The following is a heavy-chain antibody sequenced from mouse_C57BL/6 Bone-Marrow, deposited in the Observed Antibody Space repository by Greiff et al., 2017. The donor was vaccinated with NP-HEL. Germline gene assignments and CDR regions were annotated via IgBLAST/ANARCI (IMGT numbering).Heavy chain of an antibody. CDR2: ISSGSSTI. V-gene: IGHV5-17*01. Sequence: EVKLMESGGGLVKPGGSLKLSCAASGFTFSDYGMHWVRQAPEKGLEWVAYISSGSSTIYYADTVKGRFTISRDNAKNTLFLQMTSLRSEDTAMYYCARRQLRRIAMDYWGQGTSVTVSS. CDR3: ARRQLRRIAMDY. D-gene: IGHD3-2*02. CDR1: GFTFSDYG. J-gene: IGHJ4*01.